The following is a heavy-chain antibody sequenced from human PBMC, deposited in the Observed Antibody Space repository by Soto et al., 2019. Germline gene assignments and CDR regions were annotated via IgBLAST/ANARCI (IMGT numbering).Heavy chain of an antibody. CDR1: GFIFSDFT. J-gene: IGHJ4*02. D-gene: IGHD6-13*01. CDR2: ISGRGTVI. Sequence: EVQLVESGGGLVKPGGSLRLSCTASGFIFSDFTMNWVRQTPGRGLEWVSAISGRGTVINYAESLKGRFTISRDNAKNSLYLQMDSLRAEDTAVYYFSRDYVGVSAAIDYWGQGTLVTVSS. CDR3: SRDYVGVSAAIDY. V-gene: IGHV3-21*01.